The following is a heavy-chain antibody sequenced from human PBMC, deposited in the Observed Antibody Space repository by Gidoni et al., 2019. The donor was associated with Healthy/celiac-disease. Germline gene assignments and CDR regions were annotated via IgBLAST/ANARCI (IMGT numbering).Heavy chain of an antibody. V-gene: IGHV3-15*01. CDR3: TTVVGWYEDYYYGMDV. CDR1: GFTFSNAW. J-gene: IGHJ6*02. D-gene: IGHD6-19*01. CDR2: IKSKTDGGTT. Sequence: EVQLVESGGGLVKPGGSLRLSCAASGFTFSNAWMSWVGQAPGKGLEWVGRIKSKTDGGTTDYAAPVKGRFTISRDDSKNTLYLQMNSLKTEDTAVYYCTTVVGWYEDYYYGMDVWGQGTTVTVSS.